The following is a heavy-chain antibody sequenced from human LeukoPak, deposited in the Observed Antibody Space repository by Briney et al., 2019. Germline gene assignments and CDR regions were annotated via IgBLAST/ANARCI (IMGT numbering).Heavy chain of an antibody. CDR2: ISYDGSNK. J-gene: IGHJ4*02. D-gene: IGHD6-19*01. CDR1: GFTFSSYA. CDR3: ARDLPAVAFVLYY. Sequence: GGPLRLSCAASGFTFSSYAMHWVRKAPGKGLEWVAVISYDGSNKYYADSVKGRFTISRDNSKNTLYLQMNSLRAEDTAVYYCARDLPAVAFVLYYWGQGTLVTVSS. V-gene: IGHV3-30-3*01.